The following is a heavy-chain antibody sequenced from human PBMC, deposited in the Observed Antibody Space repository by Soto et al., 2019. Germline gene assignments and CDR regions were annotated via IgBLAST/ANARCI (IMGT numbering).Heavy chain of an antibody. CDR3: APHVHCSGGSCHYDAFDI. J-gene: IGHJ3*02. CDR1: GFIFGNYM. CDR2: IRDSGEST. Sequence: EVQLLESGGGLVQPGESLRLSCAFSGFIFGNYMMTWVRQAPGKGLEWVSTIRDSGESTYYADSVKGRFTISRDNSKNTLYLQMDSLGVEDTAVYYCAPHVHCSGGSCHYDAFDIRGQGTMVTVSS. V-gene: IGHV3-23*01. D-gene: IGHD2-15*01.